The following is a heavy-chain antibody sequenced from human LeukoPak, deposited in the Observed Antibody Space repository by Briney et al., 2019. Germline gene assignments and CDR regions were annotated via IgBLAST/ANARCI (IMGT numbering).Heavy chain of an antibody. CDR1: GVTFSSYS. CDR3: ERQIALVV. J-gene: IGHJ4*02. CDR2: ISSTSSTI. Sequence: GGPLRLSCAASGVTFSSYSMNWGRQAPRQGLERVSYISSTSSTIYYADSVKGLFTISKDNAKNSLYLQMNRLRAEEMAVYYCERQIALVVWGQGTLVTVSS. V-gene: IGHV3-48*01.